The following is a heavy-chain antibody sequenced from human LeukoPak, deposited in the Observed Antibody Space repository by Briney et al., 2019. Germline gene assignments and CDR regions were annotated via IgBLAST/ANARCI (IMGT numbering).Heavy chain of an antibody. J-gene: IGHJ5*02. CDR1: GYSFTSYW. D-gene: IGHD3-22*01. CDR3: ARHSLPYYYDSSGLNWFDP. V-gene: IGHV5-51*01. CDR2: IYPGDSDT. Sequence: GESLKISCKGSGYSFTSYWIGWVRQMPGEGLEWMGIIYPGDSDTRYSPSFQGQVTISADKSISTAYLQWSSLKASDTAMYYCARHSLPYYYDSSGLNWFDPWGQGTLVTVSS.